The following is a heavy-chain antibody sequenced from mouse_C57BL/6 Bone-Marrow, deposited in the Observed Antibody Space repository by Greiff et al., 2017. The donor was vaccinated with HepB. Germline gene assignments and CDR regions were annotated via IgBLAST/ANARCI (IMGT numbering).Heavy chain of an antibody. CDR3: AGGSVDY. D-gene: IGHD1-1*02. J-gene: IGHJ2*01. CDR1: GYSITSGYY. CDR2: ISYDGSN. Sequence: DVQLQESGPGLVKPSQSLSLTCSVTGYSITSGYYWNWIRQFPGNKLEWMGYISYDGSNNYNPSLKNRISITRDTSKNQFFLKLNAVTTEDTATYYGAGGSVDYWGQGTTLTVSS. V-gene: IGHV3-6*01.